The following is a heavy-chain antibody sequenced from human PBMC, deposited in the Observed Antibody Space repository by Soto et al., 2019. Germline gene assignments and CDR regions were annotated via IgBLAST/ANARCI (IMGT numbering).Heavy chain of an antibody. D-gene: IGHD2-21*01. CDR2: IYHTGAA. CDR3: FRASYILPFDP. Sequence: QLQLQESGSGLVKPSQTLSLTCAVSGGSIDSGGYSWNWIRQPPGKGLEWIGYIYHTGAAHYNASLEGGASLSEDMSKNQFSRQMRSVAAADTAVYYCFRASYILPFDPWGQGIFVTVSS. J-gene: IGHJ5*02. V-gene: IGHV4-30-2*01. CDR1: GGSIDSGGYS.